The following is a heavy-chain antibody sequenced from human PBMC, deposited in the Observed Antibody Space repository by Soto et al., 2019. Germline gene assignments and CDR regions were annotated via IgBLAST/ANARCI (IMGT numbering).Heavy chain of an antibody. V-gene: IGHV4-30-4*01. CDR1: GGSISSGDYY. CDR2: IYYSGST. J-gene: IGHJ5*02. CDR3: ARDLGYGDYGAVWFDP. D-gene: IGHD4-17*01. Sequence: NPSETLSLTCTVSGGSISSGDYYWSWIRQPPGKGLEWIGYIYYSGSTYYNPSLKSRVTISVDTSKNQFSLKLSSVTAADTAVYYCARDLGYGDYGAVWFDPWGQGTLVTVSS.